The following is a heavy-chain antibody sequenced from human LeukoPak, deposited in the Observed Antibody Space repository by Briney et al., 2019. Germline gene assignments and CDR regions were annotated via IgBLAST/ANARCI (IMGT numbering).Heavy chain of an antibody. CDR2: ISGYNGNT. CDR3: ARDAYDFLTGRYSGSGGDS. D-gene: IGHD3-9*01. Sequence: ASVKVSCKPSGYIFRNFGINWVRQAPGQGLEWVGWISGYNGNTKYAQKFKGRVIMTTDTSTRIGYMELRSLRSDDTAVYYCARDAYDFLTGRYSGSGGDSWGQGTLVTVSS. CDR1: GYIFRNFG. V-gene: IGHV1-18*01. J-gene: IGHJ4*02.